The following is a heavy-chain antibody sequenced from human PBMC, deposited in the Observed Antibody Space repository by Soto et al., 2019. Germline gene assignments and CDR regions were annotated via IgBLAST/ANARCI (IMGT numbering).Heavy chain of an antibody. D-gene: IGHD3-10*01. CDR1: GFTFSSYA. V-gene: IGHV3-23*01. J-gene: IGHJ4*02. Sequence: PGGSLRLSCAASGFTFSSYAMSWVRQAPGKGLEWVSAISGSGGSTYYADSVKGRFTISRDNSKNTLYLQMNSLRAEDTAVYYCAKSPPMVRGVTFTFGYWGQGTLVTVSS. CDR2: ISGSGGST. CDR3: AKSPPMVRGVTFTFGY.